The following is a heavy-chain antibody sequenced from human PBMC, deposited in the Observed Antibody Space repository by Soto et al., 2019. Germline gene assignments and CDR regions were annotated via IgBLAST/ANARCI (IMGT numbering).Heavy chain of an antibody. D-gene: IGHD3-9*01. Sequence: PSETLSLTCTVSGGSISSGGYYWSWIRQHPGKGLEWIGYIYYSGSTYYNPSLKSRVTLSVDTSKNQFSLKLSSVTAAYTAVYYCARVGDDILTGYFIDYWGQGTLVTVSS. CDR3: ARVGDDILTGYFIDY. CDR1: GGSISSGGYY. CDR2: IYYSGST. V-gene: IGHV4-31*03. J-gene: IGHJ4*02.